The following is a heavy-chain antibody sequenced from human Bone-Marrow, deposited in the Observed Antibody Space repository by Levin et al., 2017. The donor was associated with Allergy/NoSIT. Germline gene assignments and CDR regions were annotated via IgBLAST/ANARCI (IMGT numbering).Heavy chain of an antibody. Sequence: SCAASGFTFSDHYMDWVRQAPGKGLEWVGRIRNKANLYTTEYAASVKGRFTISRDDSTNSLYLQMNSLKTEDTAVYFCARLTTVTAQYYYYGLDVWGQGTTVTVSS. CDR2: IRNKANLYTT. CDR1: GFTFSDHY. J-gene: IGHJ6*02. CDR3: ARLTTVTAQYYYYGLDV. D-gene: IGHD4-11*01. V-gene: IGHV3-72*01.